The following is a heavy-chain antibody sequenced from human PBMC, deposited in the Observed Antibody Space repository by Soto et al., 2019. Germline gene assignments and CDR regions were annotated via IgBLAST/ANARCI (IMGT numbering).Heavy chain of an antibody. CDR1: GYTFTSYG. J-gene: IGHJ3*02. V-gene: IGHV1-18*01. CDR3: ASYYDFWSGYGDAFDI. CDR2: ISAYNGNT. D-gene: IGHD3-3*01. Sequence: VSVKVSCKASGYTFTSYGISWVRQAPGQGLEWMGWISAYNGNTNHAQKLQGRVTMTTDTSTSTAYMELRSLRSDDTAVYYCASYYDFWSGYGDAFDIWGQGTMVTVSS.